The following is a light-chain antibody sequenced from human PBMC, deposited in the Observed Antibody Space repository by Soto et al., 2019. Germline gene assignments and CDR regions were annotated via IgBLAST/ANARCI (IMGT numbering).Light chain of an antibody. CDR1: QGISNS. V-gene: IGKV1-27*01. J-gene: IGKJ3*01. CDR2: AAS. CDR3: QNYNSAPLT. Sequence: DIQMTQSPSSLSASVGDTVTITCRASQGISNSLAWFQQKPGRVPQFLTYAASTLQPGVPPRFSGSGSGTDFTRTSSSLQPEDVATYYCQNYNSAPLTFGPGTRVEIK.